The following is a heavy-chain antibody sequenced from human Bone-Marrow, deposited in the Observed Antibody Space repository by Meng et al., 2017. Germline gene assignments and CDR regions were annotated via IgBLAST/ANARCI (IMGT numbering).Heavy chain of an antibody. D-gene: IGHD6-13*01. J-gene: IGHJ4*02. Sequence: VQLGQSGAEVKKPGASVKVSCKASGYTFPDYWLHWVRRAPGQGLEWMGRINPKSGDTHYAQRFQGRVTMTGDTSISTAYMELSGLRSDDTAMYYCARDEDISAADKLFGDYWGQGTLVTVSS. CDR2: INPKSGDT. V-gene: IGHV1-2*06. CDR3: ARDEDISAADKLFGDY. CDR1: GYTFPDYW.